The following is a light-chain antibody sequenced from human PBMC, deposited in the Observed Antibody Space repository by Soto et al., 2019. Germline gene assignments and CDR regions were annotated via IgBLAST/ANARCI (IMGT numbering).Light chain of an antibody. Sequence: QSALTQPASVSGSPGQSITLSCTGTTSDVGGYDYVSWYQQHPAKAPELSLYGVSRRPSGVANRVAGFEAGNTASLTVAGLQTGDEAEYYCSAYRSDNTQVFGAGTKLTVL. CDR2: GVS. J-gene: IGLJ3*02. V-gene: IGLV2-14*03. CDR1: TSDVGGYDY. CDR3: SAYRSDNTQV.